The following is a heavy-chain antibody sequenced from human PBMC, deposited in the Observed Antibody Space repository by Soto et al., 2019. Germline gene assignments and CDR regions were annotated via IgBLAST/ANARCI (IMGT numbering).Heavy chain of an antibody. CDR3: ARDTPRGYSYGSFDY. CDR2: INHSGST. V-gene: IGHV4-34*01. J-gene: IGHJ4*02. Sequence: SETLSLTCAVYGGSFSDYHCSWIRQPPGKGLEWIGEINHSGSTNYNPSLKSRVNISVDTSKKYFSLKLSSVTAADTAVYYCARDTPRGYSYGSFDYWGQGTLVTVSS. D-gene: IGHD5-18*01. CDR1: GGSFSDYH.